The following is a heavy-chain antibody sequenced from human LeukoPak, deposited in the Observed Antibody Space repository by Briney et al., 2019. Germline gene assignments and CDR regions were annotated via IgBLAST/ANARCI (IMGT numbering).Heavy chain of an antibody. J-gene: IGHJ6*03. CDR2: KNPNSGNT. V-gene: IGHV1-8*03. CDR1: GYTFTSYD. Sequence: ASVKVSCKASGYTFTSYDINWVRQATGQGLEWMGWKNPNSGNTGYAQKFQGRVTITRNTSISTAYMELSSLRSEDTAVYYCARGPLPSSNYGYYYYYYMDVWGKGTTVTVSS. CDR3: ARGPLPSSNYGYYYYYYMDV. D-gene: IGHD4-11*01.